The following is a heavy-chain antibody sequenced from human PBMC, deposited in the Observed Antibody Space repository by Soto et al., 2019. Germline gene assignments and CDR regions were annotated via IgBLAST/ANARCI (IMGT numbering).Heavy chain of an antibody. CDR3: GKDNSLYWFDP. CDR1: GFSLSTYA. CDR2: INGNGGGT. V-gene: IGHV3-23*01. Sequence: PGRSLRLSFRTSGFSLSTYAMAGVRQAPGKGLEWMATINGNGGGTYYAASVQGRFTISRDNSKNTLYLQMDSLRAEDRAIYYCGKDNSLYWFDPWGQGTLVTVSS. J-gene: IGHJ5*02.